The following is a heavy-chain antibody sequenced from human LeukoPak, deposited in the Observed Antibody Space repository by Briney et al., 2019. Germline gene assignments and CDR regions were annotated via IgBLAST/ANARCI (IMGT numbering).Heavy chain of an antibody. D-gene: IGHD3-10*01. CDR3: ARGEGFGELLHYYLDY. V-gene: IGHV3-33*01. CDR1: GFTFKTHG. CDR2: TFSDESYQ. J-gene: IGHJ4*02. Sequence: GGPLRLSCAVSGFTFKTHGMHWVRQAPGKGLEWVAFTFSDESYQYYADSVKGRFTISRDDSKNTLYLQMNSLRVEDTALYYCARGEGFGELLHYYLDYWGQGTLVTVSS.